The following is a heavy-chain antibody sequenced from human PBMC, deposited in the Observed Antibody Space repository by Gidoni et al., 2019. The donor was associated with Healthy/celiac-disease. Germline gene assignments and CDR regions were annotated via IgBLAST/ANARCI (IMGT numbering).Heavy chain of an antibody. CDR3: ARGALTMVRGVIFSYYGMDV. J-gene: IGHJ6*02. D-gene: IGHD3-10*01. CDR2: ISSNGGST. CDR1: GFTFSTHA. Sequence: EVQLVESGGGLVLPGGSLRLYWAAAGFTFSTHAMPWVRQAPGKGLEYVSAISSNGGSTYYANSVKGRFTISRDNSKNTLYLQMGSLRAEDMAVYYCARGALTMVRGVIFSYYGMDVWGQGTTVTVSS. V-gene: IGHV3-64*01.